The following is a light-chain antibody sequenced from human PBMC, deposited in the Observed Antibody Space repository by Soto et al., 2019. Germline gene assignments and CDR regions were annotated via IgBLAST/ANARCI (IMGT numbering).Light chain of an antibody. V-gene: IGLV2-14*01. CDR3: SSYTSSSTGFV. J-gene: IGLJ1*01. CDR2: EVS. Sequence: QSALTQPASVSGSPGQSITISCTGTSSDVGGYNYVSWYQQHPGKAPKLMIYEVSNRPSGVSNRFSGSKSGNTASLTISGLQAEDEAAYYCSSYTSSSTGFVFGTGTKLTVL. CDR1: SSDVGGYNY.